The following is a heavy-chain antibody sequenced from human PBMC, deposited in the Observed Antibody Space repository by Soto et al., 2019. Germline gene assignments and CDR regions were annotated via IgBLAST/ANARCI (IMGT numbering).Heavy chain of an antibody. Sequence: GESLKISCKGSGYSFTSYWIGWVRQMPGKGLEWMGIIYPGDSDTRYSPSFQGQVTISADKSISTAYLQWSSLKASDTAMYYCARQGVGDGYHDAFDIWGEGTMVTVSS. CDR3: ARQGVGDGYHDAFDI. D-gene: IGHD5-12*01. CDR2: IYPGDSDT. V-gene: IGHV5-51*01. J-gene: IGHJ3*02. CDR1: GYSFTSYW.